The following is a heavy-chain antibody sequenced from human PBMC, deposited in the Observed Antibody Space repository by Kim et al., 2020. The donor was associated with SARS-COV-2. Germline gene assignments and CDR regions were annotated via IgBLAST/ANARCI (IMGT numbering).Heavy chain of an antibody. V-gene: IGHV1-69*01. CDR3: ATKLF. CDR2: TPTFGTA. J-gene: IGHJ4*02. Sequence: TPTFGTAKYAQKFQGRVTITADESTSTAYMELSSLRSEDTAVYYCATKLFWGQGTLVTVSS. D-gene: IGHD3-10*01.